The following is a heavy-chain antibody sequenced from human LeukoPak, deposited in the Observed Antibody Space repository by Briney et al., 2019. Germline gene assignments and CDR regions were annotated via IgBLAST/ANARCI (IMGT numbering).Heavy chain of an antibody. Sequence: PGRSLRLSCAASGFTFSSYGMHWVRQAPGKGLEWVAVISYDGSNKYYADSVKGRFTISRDNSKNTLYLQMNSLRAEDTAVYYCAKGTAMIVEPNDAFDIWGQGTMVTVSS. CDR1: GFTFSSYG. V-gene: IGHV3-30*18. J-gene: IGHJ3*02. CDR2: ISYDGSNK. D-gene: IGHD3-22*01. CDR3: AKGTAMIVEPNDAFDI.